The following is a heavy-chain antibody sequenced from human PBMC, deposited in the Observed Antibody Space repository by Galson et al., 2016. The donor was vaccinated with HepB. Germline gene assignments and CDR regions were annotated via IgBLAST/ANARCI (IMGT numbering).Heavy chain of an antibody. Sequence: SLRLSCAASGFTFSRQCMYWVRQAPGKGLAWVSQIKSDGSNINYADSVKGRFTISRDNAGNTLYLQMNSLRAEDTAVYYCSTLRDFWSGWGQGTLVTVSP. CDR1: GFTFSRQC. D-gene: IGHD3-3*01. CDR3: STLRDFWSG. J-gene: IGHJ4*02. CDR2: IKSDGSNI. V-gene: IGHV3-74*01.